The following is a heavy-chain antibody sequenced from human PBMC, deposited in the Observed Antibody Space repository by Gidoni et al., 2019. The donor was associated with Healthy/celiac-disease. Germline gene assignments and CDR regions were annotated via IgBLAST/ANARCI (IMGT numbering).Heavy chain of an antibody. D-gene: IGHD2-2*01. Sequence: QVQLQQWGAGLLKPSEPLSLTCAVYGGSFSGYYWSWLRHLPRKGLEWIGEINHSGSTNYNPSLKSRVTISVDTSKNQCSMKLSSVTAADTAVYYCARGKHAVEFFRREIVGHCSSTSCKPKNPFDYWGQGTLVTVSS. J-gene: IGHJ4*02. V-gene: IGHV4-34*01. CDR3: ARGKHAVEFFRREIVGHCSSTSCKPKNPFDY. CDR2: INHSGST. CDR1: GGSFSGYY.